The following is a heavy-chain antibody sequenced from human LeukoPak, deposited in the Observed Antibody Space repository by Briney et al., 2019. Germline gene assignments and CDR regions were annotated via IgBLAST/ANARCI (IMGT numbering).Heavy chain of an antibody. J-gene: IGHJ6*03. CDR3: TREDLYYYYMDV. CDR2: IRSRTFRGTT. Sequence: GGSLRLSCATSGFTFGGHVVSWVRQAPGKGLEWVGLIRSRTFRGTTENAASVEGRFTFSRDDSKSIAYLQMNSLKTEDTAVYYCTREDLYYYYMDVWGKGTTVTVSS. V-gene: IGHV3-49*04. CDR1: GFTFGGHV.